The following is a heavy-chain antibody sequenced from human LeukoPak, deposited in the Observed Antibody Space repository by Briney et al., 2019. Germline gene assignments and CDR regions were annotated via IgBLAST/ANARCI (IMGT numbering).Heavy chain of an antibody. CDR3: ARVESSSSWASHFDY. Sequence: SETLSLTCTVSGGSISSYYWSWIRQPAGKGLEWIGRIYTSGSTNYNPSLKSRVTMSVDTSKNQFSLKLSSVTAADTAVYYCARVESSSSWASHFDYWGQGTLVTVSS. CDR2: IYTSGST. D-gene: IGHD6-6*01. J-gene: IGHJ4*02. CDR1: GGSISSYY. V-gene: IGHV4-4*07.